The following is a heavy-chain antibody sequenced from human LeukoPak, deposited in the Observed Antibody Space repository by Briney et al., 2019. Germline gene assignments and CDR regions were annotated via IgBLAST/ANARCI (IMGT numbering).Heavy chain of an antibody. D-gene: IGHD2-2*02. CDR2: IRYDGSNE. CDR3: AKDRGCSSTSCYSLLDY. J-gene: IGHJ4*02. Sequence: GGSLRLSCAASGFTFSSYSMNWVRQAPGKGLEWVAFIRYDGSNENYADSVKGRFTISRDNSKNTLYLQMNSLRAEDTAVYYCAKDRGCSSTSCYSLLDYWGQGTLVTVSS. CDR1: GFTFSSYS. V-gene: IGHV3-30*02.